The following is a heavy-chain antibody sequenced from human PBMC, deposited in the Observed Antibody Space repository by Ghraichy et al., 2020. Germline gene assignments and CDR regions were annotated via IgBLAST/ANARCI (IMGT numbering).Heavy chain of an antibody. CDR3: ARDDKWGFDY. CDR1: GFTFSDSS. J-gene: IGHJ4*02. Sequence: GGSLRLSCTASGFTFSDSSMNWVRQAPGKGLEWVSYISIGSNTIYYADSVKGRFTISRDNDKNSLFLQMNSLRDEDTAVYYCARDDKWGFDYWGQGALVTVSS. CDR2: ISIGSNTI. V-gene: IGHV3-48*02. D-gene: IGHD7-27*01.